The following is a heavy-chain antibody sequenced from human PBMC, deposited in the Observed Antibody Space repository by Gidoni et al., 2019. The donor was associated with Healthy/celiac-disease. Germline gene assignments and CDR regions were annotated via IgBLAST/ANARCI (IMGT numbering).Heavy chain of an antibody. J-gene: IGHJ4*02. D-gene: IGHD3-22*01. Sequence: EVQLLESGGGLVQPGGSLGLSCAASGFPFSSYAMRWVRQAPGKGLEWVSAISGSGGSTYYADSVKGRFTISRDNSKNTLYLQMNSLRAEDTAVYYCAKAIRYYYDSSGYGVWGQGTLVTVSS. CDR1: GFPFSSYA. CDR2: ISGSGGST. CDR3: AKAIRYYYDSSGYGV. V-gene: IGHV3-23*01.